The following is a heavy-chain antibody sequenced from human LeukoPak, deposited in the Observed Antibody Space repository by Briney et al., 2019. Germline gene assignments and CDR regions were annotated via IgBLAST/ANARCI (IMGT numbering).Heavy chain of an antibody. J-gene: IGHJ4*02. CDR2: ISGSGGST. Sequence: GGSLRLSCAASGFTFSSYAMSWVRQAPGKGLEWVSAISGSGGSTYYADSVKGRFTISRDNSKHTLYLQMNSLRAENTAVYYCAKKGSSGYYLSYYFDYWGQGTLVTVSS. D-gene: IGHD3-22*01. CDR3: AKKGSSGYYLSYYFDY. V-gene: IGHV3-23*01. CDR1: GFTFSSYA.